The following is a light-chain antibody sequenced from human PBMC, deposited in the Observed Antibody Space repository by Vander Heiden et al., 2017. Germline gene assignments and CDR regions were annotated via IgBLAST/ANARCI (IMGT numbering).Light chain of an antibody. CDR2: AAS. Sequence: DIQMTQSPSSLSASVGDRVTITCRASQSISSYLNWYQQKPGKAPKLLIYAASSLQSGVPSRFSGSGSGTDFTLTISSLQPEDFATYYCLQSDSTFWTFGQGTKVEIK. CDR1: QSISSY. J-gene: IGKJ1*01. CDR3: LQSDSTFWT. V-gene: IGKV1-39*01.